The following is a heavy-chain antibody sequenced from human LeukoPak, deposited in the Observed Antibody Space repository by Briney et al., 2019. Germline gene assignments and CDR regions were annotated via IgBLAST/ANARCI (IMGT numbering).Heavy chain of an antibody. D-gene: IGHD4-23*01. CDR1: GGSMSSYY. CDR2: IYYTGST. J-gene: IGHJ4*02. CDR3: ARGWEGGNYYMDY. V-gene: IGHV4-59*01. Sequence: SQTLSLTCSVSGGSMSSYYWSWIRQHPGNGLEWIGYIYYTGSTNYNPSLKSRVSISVDTSKKQFSLKLNSVTAADTAVYYCARGWEGGNYYMDYWGQGTLVTVSS.